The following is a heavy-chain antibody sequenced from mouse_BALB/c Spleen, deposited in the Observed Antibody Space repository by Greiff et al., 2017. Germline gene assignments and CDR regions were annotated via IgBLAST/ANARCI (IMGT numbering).Heavy chain of an antibody. CDR2: INPYNDGT. CDR3: ARGWDDWYFDV. V-gene: IGHV1-14*01. Sequence: EVQLQQSGPELVKPGASVKMSCKASGYTFTSYVMHWVKQKPGQGLEWIGYINPYNDGTKYNEKFKGKATLTSDKSSSTAYMELSSLTSEDSAVYYCARGWDDWYFDVWGAGTTVTVSS. J-gene: IGHJ1*01. D-gene: IGHD4-1*01. CDR1: GYTFTSYV.